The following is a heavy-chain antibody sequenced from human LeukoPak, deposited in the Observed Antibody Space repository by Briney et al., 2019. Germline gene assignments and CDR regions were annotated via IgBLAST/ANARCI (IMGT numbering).Heavy chain of an antibody. Sequence: ASVKVSCKASGYTFTDYYMHWVRQAPGQGLEWMGWINPNSGGTKYAQKFQGRVTMTRDTSISTAYMEVRRLRSDDTAVYHCARDSAGYSSGWTFFDYWGQGTLVTVSS. V-gene: IGHV1-2*02. CDR3: ARDSAGYSSGWTFFDY. CDR2: INPNSGGT. D-gene: IGHD6-19*01. J-gene: IGHJ4*02. CDR1: GYTFTDYY.